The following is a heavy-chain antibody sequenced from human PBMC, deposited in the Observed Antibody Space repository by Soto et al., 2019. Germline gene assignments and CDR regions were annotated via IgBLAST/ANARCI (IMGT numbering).Heavy chain of an antibody. D-gene: IGHD2-2*01. Sequence: QITLKESGPTLVKPTQTLALTCTFSGFSLSTGGVGVGWFRQPPGKALEWLADVYWNTEKNYSPSLPGRLTITRDTSKTQVVLTMTDMDPVDTATYYCAHRSVHYGMDVWGQGTTVTVSS. J-gene: IGHJ6*02. V-gene: IGHV2-5*01. CDR3: AHRSVHYGMDV. CDR2: VYWNTEK. CDR1: GFSLSTGGVG.